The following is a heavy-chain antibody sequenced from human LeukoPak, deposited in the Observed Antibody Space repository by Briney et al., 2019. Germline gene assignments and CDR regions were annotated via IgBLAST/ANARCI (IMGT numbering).Heavy chain of an antibody. D-gene: IGHD1-26*01. Sequence: GGSLRLSCAASGFTFSNYGMHWVRQAPGKGLEWVAIIWYDGSNKYYADSVKGRFTISRDNSKNTLYVQMNSLRAEDTAVYYCAKDRSYTVLRYFDYWGQGTLVTVSS. J-gene: IGHJ4*02. CDR3: AKDRSYTVLRYFDY. CDR1: GFTFSNYG. CDR2: IWYDGSNK. V-gene: IGHV3-33*06.